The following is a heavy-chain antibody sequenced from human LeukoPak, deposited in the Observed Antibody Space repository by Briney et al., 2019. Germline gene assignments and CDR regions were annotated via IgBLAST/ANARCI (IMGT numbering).Heavy chain of an antibody. J-gene: IGHJ4*02. CDR3: ARAYGGNFGY. V-gene: IGHV4-39*01. Sequence: PSETLSLTCTVSGGSISSSSYYWGWIRHPPGKGLEWIGSIYYSGSTYYNPSLKSRVTISVDTSKNQFSLKLSSVTAADTAVYYCARAYGGNFGYWGQGTLVTVSS. D-gene: IGHD4-23*01. CDR1: GGSISSSSYY. CDR2: IYYSGST.